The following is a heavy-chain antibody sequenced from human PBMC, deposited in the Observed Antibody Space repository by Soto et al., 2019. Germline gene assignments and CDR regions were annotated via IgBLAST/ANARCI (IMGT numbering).Heavy chain of an antibody. CDR1: GYTFTSYG. CDR2: ISAYNGNT. Sequence: ASVKVSCKASGYTFTSYGISWVRQAPGQGLDWMGWISAYNGNTKYAQDLQGRVTMTTDTSTSTAYMELRSLRSDDTAVYYCARFSGGSYNTYYFYYGMDVWGQGTTVTVS. CDR3: ARFSGGSYNTYYFYYGMDV. V-gene: IGHV1-18*01. J-gene: IGHJ6*02. D-gene: IGHD2-15*01.